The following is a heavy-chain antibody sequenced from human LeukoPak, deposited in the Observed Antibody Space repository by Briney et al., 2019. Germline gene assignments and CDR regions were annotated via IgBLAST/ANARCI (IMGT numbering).Heavy chain of an antibody. J-gene: IGHJ4*02. CDR3: ARAPSGFTYGPGDH. CDR1: GYTFTSYA. CDR2: ISTYDGDA. V-gene: IGHV1-18*01. D-gene: IGHD5-18*01. Sequence: ASVKVSCKAPGYTFTSYAMHWVRQAPGQRLEWMGWISTYDGDANYAQQLQGRVTMTTDTSTITAYMELRSLRSDDTAVYYCARAPSGFTYGPGDHWGQGTLVTVSS.